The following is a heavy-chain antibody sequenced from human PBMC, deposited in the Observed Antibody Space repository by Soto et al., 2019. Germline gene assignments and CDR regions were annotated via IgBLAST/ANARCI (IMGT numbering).Heavy chain of an antibody. V-gene: IGHV3-21*01. Sequence: PGGSLRLSCAASGFTFSSYSMNWVRQAPGKGLEWVSSISSSSSYIYYADSVKGRFTISRDNAKNSLYLQMNSLRAEDTAVYYCARDESRGQGGWLQIQLRAFDIWGQGTMVTVSS. CDR2: ISSSSSYI. D-gene: IGHD5-12*01. J-gene: IGHJ3*02. CDR3: ARDESRGQGGWLQIQLRAFDI. CDR1: GFTFSSYS.